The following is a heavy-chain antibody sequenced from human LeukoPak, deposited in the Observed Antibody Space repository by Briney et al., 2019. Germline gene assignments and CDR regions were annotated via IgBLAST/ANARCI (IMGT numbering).Heavy chain of an antibody. D-gene: IGHD2/OR15-2a*01. Sequence: GGSLRLSCAASGFTFSSYAMTWVRQTPGKGLEWVSGISGSGVSTYYADFVKGRFTISRDNSKNTLYLQMNSLRAEDTAVYYCTKGPPLMRVLTPFDSWGQGTLVTVSS. CDR2: ISGSGVST. V-gene: IGHV3-23*01. CDR3: TKGPPLMRVLTPFDS. J-gene: IGHJ4*02. CDR1: GFTFSSYA.